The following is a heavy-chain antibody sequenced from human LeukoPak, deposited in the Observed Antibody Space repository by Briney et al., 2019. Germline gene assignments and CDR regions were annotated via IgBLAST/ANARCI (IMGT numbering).Heavy chain of an antibody. CDR2: IRPYNGNT. J-gene: IGHJ3*01. CDR3: ARDEAPPIAAANV. V-gene: IGHV1-18*01. Sequence: SVKVSCKASGYTFTSYGISWVRQAPGQGLEWMGWIRPYNGNTNSGQKLQGRVTMTTYTSTNTAYMELRSLRPDDTAVYYCARDEAPPIAAANVWGRGTMVTVSS. CDR1: GYTFTSYG. D-gene: IGHD6-13*01.